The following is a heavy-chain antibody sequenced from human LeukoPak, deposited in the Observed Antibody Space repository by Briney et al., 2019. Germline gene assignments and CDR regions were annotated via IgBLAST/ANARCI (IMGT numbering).Heavy chain of an antibody. D-gene: IGHD1-26*01. CDR2: IKQDGSEK. CDR1: GFTFSSYW. J-gene: IGHJ5*02. V-gene: IGHV3-7*03. CDR3: AKYPRGLLGNWFDP. Sequence: GGSLRLSCGASGFTFSSYWMSWVRQAPGKGLEWVANIKQDGSEKYYVDSVKGRFTISRDNAKNSLYLQMNSLRAEDTAVYYCAKYPRGLLGNWFDPWGQGTLVTVSS.